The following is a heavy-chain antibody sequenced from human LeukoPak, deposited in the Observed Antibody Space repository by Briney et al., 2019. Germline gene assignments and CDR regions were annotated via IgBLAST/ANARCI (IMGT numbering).Heavy chain of an antibody. CDR1: GFTFSSYG. D-gene: IGHD3-3*01. J-gene: IGHJ4*02. Sequence: GGSLRLSCAASGFTFSSYGMHWVRQAPGKGLEWVAFIRYDGSNKYYADSVKGRFTISRDNSKNTLYLQMNSLRAEDTAVYYCAKDERFLEWLPPLYWGQGTLVTVSS. V-gene: IGHV3-30*02. CDR3: AKDERFLEWLPPLY. CDR2: IRYDGSNK.